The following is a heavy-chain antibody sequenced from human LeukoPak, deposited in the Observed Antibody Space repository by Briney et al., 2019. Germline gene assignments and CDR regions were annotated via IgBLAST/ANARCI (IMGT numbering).Heavy chain of an antibody. V-gene: IGHV4-59*01. CDR1: GASIRSYF. Sequence: SETLSLTCTVSGASIRSYFWSWIRQPPGKGLEWIGYIYYSGTTNHNPSLKSRVTISVDTSKNQFSLNLSSVTAADTAVYYCARDLYCSGGSCSNWFDPWGQGTLVTVSS. J-gene: IGHJ5*02. CDR2: IYYSGTT. D-gene: IGHD2-15*01. CDR3: ARDLYCSGGSCSNWFDP.